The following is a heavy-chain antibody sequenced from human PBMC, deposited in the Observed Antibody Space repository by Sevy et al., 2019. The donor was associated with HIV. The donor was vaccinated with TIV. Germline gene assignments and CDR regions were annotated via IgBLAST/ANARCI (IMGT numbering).Heavy chain of an antibody. D-gene: IGHD2-2*01. Sequence: SETLSLTCTVSGASISNYYWSWFRQPAGKGLEWIGRIYSGGNTNYNPSLKSRVTMSVDASKNQFFLNLSSVTAADTAVYYCARANFCSSTSCYDYWDQGSLVTVSS. CDR1: GASISNYY. J-gene: IGHJ4*02. CDR3: ARANFCSSTSCYDY. CDR2: IYSGGNT. V-gene: IGHV4-4*07.